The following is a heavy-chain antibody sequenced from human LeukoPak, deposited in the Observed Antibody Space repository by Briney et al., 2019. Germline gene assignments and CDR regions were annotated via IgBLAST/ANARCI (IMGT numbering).Heavy chain of an antibody. CDR3: ARVVPHSLIGS. D-gene: IGHD2-8*01. V-gene: IGHV1-8*02. Sequence: GASVKVSCKASGYTFTGYYMHWVRQAPGQGLEWMGWINPNSGNTGYAQKFQGRVTMTRNTSISTAYMELSSLRSEDTAVYYCARVVPHSLIGSWGQGTLVTVSS. CDR1: GYTFTGYY. CDR2: INPNSGNT. J-gene: IGHJ4*02.